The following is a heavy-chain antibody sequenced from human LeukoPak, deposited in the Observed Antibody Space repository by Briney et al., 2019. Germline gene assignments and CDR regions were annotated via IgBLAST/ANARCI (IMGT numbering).Heavy chain of an antibody. CDR3: ARDRGPNTFDH. Sequence: GGSLRLSCAASGFTFNNYAMYWVRQAPGRGLEWVANMKQDGSEEYYVESVRGRFTISRDNAKNSLYLQMNSLRVEDTGVYYCARDRGPNTFDHWGQGTLVTVSS. D-gene: IGHD3-10*01. CDR2: MKQDGSEE. CDR1: GFTFNNYA. J-gene: IGHJ4*02. V-gene: IGHV3-7*01.